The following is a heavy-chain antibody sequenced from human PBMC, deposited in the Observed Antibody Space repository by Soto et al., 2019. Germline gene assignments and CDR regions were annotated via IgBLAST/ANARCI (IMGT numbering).Heavy chain of an antibody. Sequence: PGGSLRLSCAASGFTFSGYWMHWVRQVPGKGLVWVSSLSSDGSDTRYADSVKGRFTISRDNTKNALYLQMNSLRAEDTAVYYCARAPFPQDGAYWGQGTLVTVSS. CDR1: GFTFSGYW. V-gene: IGHV3-74*01. D-gene: IGHD3-10*01. J-gene: IGHJ4*02. CDR2: LSSDGSDT. CDR3: ARAPFPQDGAY.